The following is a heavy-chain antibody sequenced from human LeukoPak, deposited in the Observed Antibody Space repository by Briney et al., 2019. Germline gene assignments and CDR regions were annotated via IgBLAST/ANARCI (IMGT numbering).Heavy chain of an antibody. CDR3: VTSWIRQERAS. Sequence: GGSLRLSCAASGFTFSSYSMNRVRQAPGKGLEWVSSISSSSSYIYYADSVKGRFTISRDNAKNSLYLQMDTLTAEDTAVYYCVTSWIRQERASWGQGTLVTVSS. V-gene: IGHV3-21*01. CDR2: ISSSSSYI. D-gene: IGHD1-1*01. J-gene: IGHJ5*02. CDR1: GFTFSSYS.